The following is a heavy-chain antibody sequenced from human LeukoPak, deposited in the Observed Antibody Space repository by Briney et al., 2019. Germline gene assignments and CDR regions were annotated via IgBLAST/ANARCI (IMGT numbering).Heavy chain of an antibody. V-gene: IGHV4-34*01. Sequence: SETLSLTCAVYGGSFSGYYWSWIRQPPGKGLEWIGEINHSGSTNYNPSPKSRVTISVDTSKNQFSLKLSSVTAADTAVYYCARGNLRLRSFDYWGQGTLVTVSS. D-gene: IGHD4-17*01. J-gene: IGHJ4*02. CDR1: GGSFSGYY. CDR2: INHSGST. CDR3: ARGNLRLRSFDY.